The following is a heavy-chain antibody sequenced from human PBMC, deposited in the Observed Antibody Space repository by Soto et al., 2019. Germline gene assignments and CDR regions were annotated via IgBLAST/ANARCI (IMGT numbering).Heavy chain of an antibody. CDR2: IYWDDDK. V-gene: IGHV2-5*02. J-gene: IGHJ4*02. D-gene: IGHD6-13*01. Sequence: QITLKESGHTLVKPTQTLTLTCTVSGFSFSTSAVGVGWFRQPPGKALEWLALIYWDDDKRYSPSLKSRITITKDTSSTQVVVTMTNMDPVDTATYYCAHVYWAASGTRYYFDYWGQGTLVTVSS. CDR3: AHVYWAASGTRYYFDY. CDR1: GFSFSTSAVG.